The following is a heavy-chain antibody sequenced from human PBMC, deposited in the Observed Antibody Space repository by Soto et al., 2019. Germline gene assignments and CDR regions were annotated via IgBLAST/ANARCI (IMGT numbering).Heavy chain of an antibody. D-gene: IGHD3-3*01. J-gene: IGHJ4*02. CDR2: ISYSGYT. CDR1: GGSLTSYF. CDR3: ASRWSGIDY. V-gene: IGHV4-59*01. Sequence: QVQLQESGPGRVKPSETLSLNCSVSGGSLTSYFWSWIRQPPGKGLEWLGYISYSGYTNYNPTLKSQVTISRDTSQNQFSLRLTSVTAADPAVYYCASRWSGIDYWGQGTLVTVSS.